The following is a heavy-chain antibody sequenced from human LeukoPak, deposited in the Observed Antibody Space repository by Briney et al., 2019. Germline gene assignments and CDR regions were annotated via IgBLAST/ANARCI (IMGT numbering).Heavy chain of an antibody. V-gene: IGHV3-23*01. CDR3: AKATIFGVVRFDY. CDR2: ISGSGGST. CDR1: GFTFSSYA. D-gene: IGHD3-3*01. Sequence: GGSLRLSCAASGFTFSSYAMSWVRRAPGKGLEWVSAISGSGGSTYYADSVKGRFTISRDNSKNTLYLQMNSLRAEDTAVYYCAKATIFGVVRFDYWGQGTLVTVSS. J-gene: IGHJ4*02.